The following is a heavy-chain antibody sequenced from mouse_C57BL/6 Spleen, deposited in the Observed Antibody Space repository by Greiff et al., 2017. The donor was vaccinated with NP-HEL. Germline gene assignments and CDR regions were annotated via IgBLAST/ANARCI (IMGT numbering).Heavy chain of an antibody. D-gene: IGHD1-1*01. Sequence: EVKLVESGPELVKPGASVKMSCKASGYTFTDYNMHWVKQSHGKSLEWIGYINPNNGGTNYNQKFKGKATLTVNKSSSTAYMERRSLTSEDSAVYYCARGGDYYGKGLWFAYWGQGTLVTVSA. J-gene: IGHJ3*01. CDR2: INPNNGGT. CDR1: GYTFTDYN. V-gene: IGHV1-22*01. CDR3: ARGGDYYGKGLWFAY.